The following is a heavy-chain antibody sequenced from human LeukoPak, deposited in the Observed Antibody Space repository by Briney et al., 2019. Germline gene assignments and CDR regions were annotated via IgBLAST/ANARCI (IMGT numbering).Heavy chain of an antibody. J-gene: IGHJ5*02. CDR3: ARVGWELLNLHFDP. V-gene: IGHV3-7*03. CDR1: GFTFSDKW. Sequence: GGSLRLSCVASGFTFSDKWMSWVRQAPGKGPEWVASIKKDGSQKYYVDSVKGRFTVSRDNAQNSLYLEMSSLSVEDTAIYSCARVGWELLNLHFDPWGQGTLVTVSS. D-gene: IGHD1-26*01. CDR2: IKKDGSQK.